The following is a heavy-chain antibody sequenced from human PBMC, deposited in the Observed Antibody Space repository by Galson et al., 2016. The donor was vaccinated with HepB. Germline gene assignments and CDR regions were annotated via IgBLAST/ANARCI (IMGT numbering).Heavy chain of an antibody. CDR1: GLSISKYA. J-gene: IGHJ4*02. CDR3: ARDGYYGSGSYFAY. D-gene: IGHD3-10*01. Sequence: SLRLSCAASGLSISKYAMRWVRQAPGKGLEWVSVISGSGGGTHYADSVKGRFTISRDNFKNTLFLQMNSLRTEDTAIYYCARDGYYGSGSYFAYWGRGTLVTVSS. CDR2: ISGSGGGT. V-gene: IGHV3-23*01.